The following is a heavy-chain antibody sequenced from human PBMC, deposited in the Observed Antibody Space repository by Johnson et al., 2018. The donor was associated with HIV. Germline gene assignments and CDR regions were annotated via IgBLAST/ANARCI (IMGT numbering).Heavy chain of an antibody. CDR2: ISYDGSNK. J-gene: IGHJ3*02. Sequence: QVYLVESGGGVVQPGRSLRLSCAASGFTFSSYAMHWVRQAPGKGLEWVAVISYDGSNKYYADSVKGRFTISRDNSKNTLYLQMNSLRAEDTAVYYCARDDLGNPFSSYDAFDIWGQGTMVTVSS. D-gene: IGHD6-13*01. CDR3: ARDDLGNPFSSYDAFDI. CDR1: GFTFSSYA. V-gene: IGHV3-30*04.